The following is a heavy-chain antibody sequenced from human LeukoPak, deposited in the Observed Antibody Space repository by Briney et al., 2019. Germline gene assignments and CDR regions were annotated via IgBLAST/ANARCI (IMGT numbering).Heavy chain of an antibody. Sequence: PGGSLRLSCAASGFTFSSYAMHWARQAPGKGLQWLAILSYDGSTEYYADSVKGRFTISRDNSQSTLYLEMNSLRAEDTAVYYCARQYASVVVIAFFDYWGQGTLVTVSS. CDR2: LSYDGSTE. D-gene: IGHD3-22*01. J-gene: IGHJ4*02. V-gene: IGHV3-30*01. CDR3: ARQYASVVVIAFFDY. CDR1: GFTFSSYA.